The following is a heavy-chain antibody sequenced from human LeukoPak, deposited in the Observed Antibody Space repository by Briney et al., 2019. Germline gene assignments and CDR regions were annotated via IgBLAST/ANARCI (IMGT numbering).Heavy chain of an antibody. V-gene: IGHV1-2*02. CDR1: GYTFTDYY. D-gene: IGHD1-26*01. CDR2: INPNSGGT. J-gene: IGHJ5*02. CDR3: AKEGQIGNNWFDP. Sequence: ASVKVSCKASGYTFTDYYMHWVRQAPGQGLEWMGWINPNSGGTNYEQKFQGRVTMTWDTSISTAYMELSRLRSDDTAVYYCAKEGQIGNNWFDPWGQGTLVTVSS.